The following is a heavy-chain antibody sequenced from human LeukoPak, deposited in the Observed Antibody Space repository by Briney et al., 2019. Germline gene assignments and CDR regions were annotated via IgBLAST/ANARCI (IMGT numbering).Heavy chain of an antibody. V-gene: IGHV4-34*01. CDR2: INHSGST. CDR3: ARGCRDYVWGSYRHLPDFDY. J-gene: IGHJ4*02. CDR1: GGSFSGYY. Sequence: SETLSLTCAVYGGSFSGYYWGWIRQPPGKGLEWIGEINHSGSTNYNPSLKSRVTISVDTSKNQFSLKLSSVTAADTAVYYCARGCRDYVWGSYRHLPDFDYWGQGTLVTVSS. D-gene: IGHD3-16*02.